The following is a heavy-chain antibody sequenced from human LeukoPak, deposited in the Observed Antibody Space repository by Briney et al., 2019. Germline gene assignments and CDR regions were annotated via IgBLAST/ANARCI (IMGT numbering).Heavy chain of an antibody. D-gene: IGHD2-8*01. Sequence: GGSLRLSCAASGFTFSSYAMSWVRQAPGKGLEWVSAISGSGGSTYYADSVKGRFTISRDNSKNTLSLHMHSLRAEDTAVYYCAKDLATKYALDYWGQGTLVTVSS. CDR3: AKDLATKYALDY. J-gene: IGHJ4*02. V-gene: IGHV3-23*01. CDR1: GFTFSSYA. CDR2: ISGSGGST.